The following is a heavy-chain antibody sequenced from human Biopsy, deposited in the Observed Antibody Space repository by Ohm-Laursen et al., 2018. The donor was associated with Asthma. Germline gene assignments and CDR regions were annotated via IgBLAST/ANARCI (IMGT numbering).Heavy chain of an antibody. Sequence: SLRLSCAASGFTFHNYVMSWVRQAPGKGLEWVAGIFFVGSNKYYADSVKGRFTISRDNSKDTLYLQVNSLRGDDTAVYYSARGKTWGLSYYIDYWGQGTLVTVSS. CDR3: ARGKTWGLSYYIDY. CDR1: GFTFHNYV. CDR2: IFFVGSNK. V-gene: IGHV3-30-3*01. J-gene: IGHJ4*02. D-gene: IGHD7-27*01.